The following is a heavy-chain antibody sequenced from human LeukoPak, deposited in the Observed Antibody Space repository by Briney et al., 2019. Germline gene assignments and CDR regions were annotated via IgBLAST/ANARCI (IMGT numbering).Heavy chain of an antibody. CDR2: INPNTGGT. V-gene: IGHV1-2*02. CDR3: AREGAPQLSSYFDH. Sequence: SVKVSCKASGYTFTAYYIHWVRQAPGQGLEWMGWINPNTGGTNFAQRFQGRVTMTRDTSINTAYMELSSLRSDDTAMYYCAREGAPQLSSYFDHWGQGTLVTVSS. J-gene: IGHJ4*02. D-gene: IGHD1-1*01. CDR1: GYTFTAYY.